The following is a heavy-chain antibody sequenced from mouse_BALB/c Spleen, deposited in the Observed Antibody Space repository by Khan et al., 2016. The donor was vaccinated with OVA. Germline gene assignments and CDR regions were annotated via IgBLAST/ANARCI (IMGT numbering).Heavy chain of an antibody. CDR2: INPSNGGT. J-gene: IGHJ3*01. V-gene: IGHV1S81*02. CDR1: GYTFTSYY. CDR3: TRKSPYYRYPWFAY. D-gene: IGHD2-14*01. Sequence: QVQLQQPGAELVKPGASVKLSCKASGYTFTSYYMYWVKQRPGQGLEWIGEINPSNGGTNFNEKFKSKATLTVDKSSSTAYMQLSSLTSEDSAVYYCTRKSPYYRYPWFAYWGQGTLVTVSA.